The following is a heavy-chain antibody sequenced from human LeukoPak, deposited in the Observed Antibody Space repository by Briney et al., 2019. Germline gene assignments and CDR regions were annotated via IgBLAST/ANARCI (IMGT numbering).Heavy chain of an antibody. CDR2: FDPADGKI. CDR3: ATLDGDGNYGFVGY. V-gene: IGHV1-24*01. CDR1: GNTLTELS. D-gene: IGHD4-17*01. Sequence: ASVKVSCKVSGNTLTELSMYWVRQAPGKGLEWMGGFDPADGKIIYAQRLQGRVTMTEDTSTDTAYMELSSLGSEDTAVYYCATLDGDGNYGFVGYWGQGTLVTVSS. J-gene: IGHJ4*02.